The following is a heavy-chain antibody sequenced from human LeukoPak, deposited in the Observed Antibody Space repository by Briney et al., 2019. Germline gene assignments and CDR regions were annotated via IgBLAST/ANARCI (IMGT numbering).Heavy chain of an antibody. V-gene: IGHV4-31*03. CDR2: IYYSGST. Sequence: SETPSLTCTVSGGSISGGGYYWSWIRQHPGKGLEWIGYIYYSGSTYYNPSLKSRVTISVDTSKNQFSLKLSSVTAADTAVYYCARDLRDGHYYDSSGSWFDPWGQGTLVTVPS. CDR1: GGSISGGGYY. J-gene: IGHJ5*02. CDR3: ARDLRDGHYYDSSGSWFDP. D-gene: IGHD3-22*01.